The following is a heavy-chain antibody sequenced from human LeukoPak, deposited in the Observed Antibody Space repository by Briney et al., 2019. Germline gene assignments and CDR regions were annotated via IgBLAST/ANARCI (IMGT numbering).Heavy chain of an antibody. CDR3: VLTPRIQLWPADYFDY. CDR2: ISSNGGST. CDR1: GFTFSSYA. Sequence: PGGSLRLSCSVSGFTFSSYAMHWVRQAPGKGLEYASTISSNGGSTYYADSVKGRFTISRDNSKNTLYLQMSSLRAEDTAVYYYVLTPRIQLWPADYFDYWGQGTLVTVSS. J-gene: IGHJ4*02. V-gene: IGHV3-64D*06. D-gene: IGHD5-18*01.